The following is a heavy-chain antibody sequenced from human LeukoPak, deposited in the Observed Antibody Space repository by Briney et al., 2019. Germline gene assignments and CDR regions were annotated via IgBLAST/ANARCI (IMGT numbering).Heavy chain of an antibody. Sequence: SQTLSLTCTVSGGSISSGSYYWSWIRQPAGKGLEWIGRIYTSGSTNYNPSLKSRVTISVDTSKNQFSLKLSSVTAAGTAVYYCATQRITMVRGVTYNWFDPWGQGTLVTVSS. J-gene: IGHJ5*02. CDR1: GGSISSGSYY. CDR2: IYTSGST. CDR3: ATQRITMVRGVTYNWFDP. V-gene: IGHV4-61*02. D-gene: IGHD3-10*01.